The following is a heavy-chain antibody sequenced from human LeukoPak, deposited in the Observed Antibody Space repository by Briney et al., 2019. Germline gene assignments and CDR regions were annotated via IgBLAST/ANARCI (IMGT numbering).Heavy chain of an antibody. J-gene: IGHJ4*02. V-gene: IGHV4-34*01. D-gene: IGHD6-19*01. CDR3: AGRGAPVAGASSFDF. CDR1: GGSFSGYY. CDR2: INHSGST. Sequence: SETLSLTCAVYGGSFSGYYWSWIRQPPGKGLEWIGEINHSGSTNYNPSLKSRVTISVDTSKNQFSLKVSSVTAADTAVYYCAGRGAPVAGASSFDFWGQGTLVTVSS.